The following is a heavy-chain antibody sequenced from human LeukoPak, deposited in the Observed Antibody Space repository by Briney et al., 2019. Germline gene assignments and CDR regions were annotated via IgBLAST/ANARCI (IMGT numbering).Heavy chain of an antibody. V-gene: IGHV4-34*01. D-gene: IGHD3-10*01. Sequence: SETLSLTCAVYGGSFSGYYWSWIRQPPGKGLEWIGEINHSGSTNYNPSLKSRVTISVDTSKNQFSLTLSSVTAADTAVYYCARAQLLWFGELGYYMDVWGKGTTVTVSS. CDR3: ARAQLLWFGELGYYMDV. J-gene: IGHJ6*03. CDR1: GGSFSGYY. CDR2: INHSGST.